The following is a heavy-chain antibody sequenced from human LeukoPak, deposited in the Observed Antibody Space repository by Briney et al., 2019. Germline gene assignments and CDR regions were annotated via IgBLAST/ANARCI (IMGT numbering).Heavy chain of an antibody. J-gene: IGHJ3*02. CDR3: ARHYSGYDVFDAFDI. CDR1: GFTFSSYW. CDR2: IKQDGSEK. D-gene: IGHD5-12*01. Sequence: GGSLRLSCAASGFTFSSYWMSWVRQAPGKGLEWVANIKQDGSEKYYVDSVKGRFTISRDNAKNSLYLQMNSLRAEDTAVYYCARHYSGYDVFDAFDIWGQGTMVTVSS. V-gene: IGHV3-7*01.